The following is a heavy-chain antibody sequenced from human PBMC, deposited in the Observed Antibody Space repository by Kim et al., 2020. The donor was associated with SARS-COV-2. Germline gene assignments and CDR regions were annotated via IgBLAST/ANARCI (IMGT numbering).Heavy chain of an antibody. Sequence: TYYTPSLKSRVTISVDTSKNQCSLKLSSVTAAGTAVYYCARVGRNWFDPWGQGTLVTVSS. CDR3: ARVGRNWFDP. J-gene: IGHJ5*02. CDR2: T. V-gene: IGHV4-39*07. D-gene: IGHD2-15*01.